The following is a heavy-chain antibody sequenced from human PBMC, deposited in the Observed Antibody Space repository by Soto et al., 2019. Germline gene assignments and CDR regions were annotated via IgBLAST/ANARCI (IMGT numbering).Heavy chain of an antibody. CDR3: ARGRDQPPVGLYFDS. CDR2: IIPMFGTP. V-gene: IGHV1-69*01. Sequence: QVQLVQSGAEVKKPGSSVKVSCKASGGAFNNYIFDWVRQAPGQGLEWMGGIIPMFGTPKYAQTFQDRITLSADGSTGTAYMELTSLRFDDPAIYYCARGRDQPPVGLYFDSWGEGTRVTVSS. D-gene: IGHD1-26*01. CDR1: GGAFNNYI. J-gene: IGHJ4*02.